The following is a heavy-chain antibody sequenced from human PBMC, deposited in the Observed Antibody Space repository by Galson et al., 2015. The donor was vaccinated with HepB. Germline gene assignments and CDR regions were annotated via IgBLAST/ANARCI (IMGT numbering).Heavy chain of an antibody. Sequence: SLRLSCAASGFTFSSYGMHWVRQAPGKGLEWVAVISYDGSNKYYADSVKGRFTISRDNSKNTLYLQMNSLRAEDTAVYYCAKGGYCSGGSCLPPIGYWGQGTLVTVPS. D-gene: IGHD2-15*01. CDR3: AKGGYCSGGSCLPPIGY. CDR1: GFTFSSYG. V-gene: IGHV3-30*18. J-gene: IGHJ4*02. CDR2: ISYDGSNK.